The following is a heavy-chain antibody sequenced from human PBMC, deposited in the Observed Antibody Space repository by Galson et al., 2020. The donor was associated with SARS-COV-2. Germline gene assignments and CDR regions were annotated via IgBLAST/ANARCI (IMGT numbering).Heavy chain of an antibody. CDR2: IRGDGSET. D-gene: IGHD3-22*01. J-gene: IGHJ4*01. CDR1: GFDFKDFW. V-gene: IGHV3-7*01. CDR3: TREGWQGGY. Sequence: GGSLRLSCIASGFDFKDFWMSWFRQAPAEGLEWVANIRGDGSETNYVESVEGRFSISRDNAVNSLFLQMNSLRVEDTGVYYCTREGWQGGYWGQGTRVTVSS.